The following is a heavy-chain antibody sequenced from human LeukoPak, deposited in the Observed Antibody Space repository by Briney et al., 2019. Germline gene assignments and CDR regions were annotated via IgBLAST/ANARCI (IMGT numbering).Heavy chain of an antibody. CDR1: VGSLSTYF. V-gene: IGHV4-4*07. D-gene: IGHD3-22*01. J-gene: IGHJ4*02. CDR3: ARARYYYDSSGYRH. CDR2: IYTSETT. Sequence: KPSETLSLTCTVSVGSLSTYFWSSIRQPAGKGLEWIGRIYTSETTNYNPSLKSRVSMSVDTSKNQYSLNLSSVTAADTAVYYCARARYYYDSSGYRHWGQGTLVTVSS.